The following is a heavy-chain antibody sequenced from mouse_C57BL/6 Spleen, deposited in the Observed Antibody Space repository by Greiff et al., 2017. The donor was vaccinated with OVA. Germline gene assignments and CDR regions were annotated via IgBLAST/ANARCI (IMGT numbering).Heavy chain of an antibody. Sequence: LVESGAELVRPGASVTLSCKASGYTFTDYEMHWVKQTPVHGLEWIGAIDPETGGTAYNQKFKGKAILTADKSSSTAYMELRSLTSEDSAVYYCTRWTGTGAWFAYWGQGTLVTVAA. J-gene: IGHJ3*01. V-gene: IGHV1-15*01. CDR2: IDPETGGT. CDR1: GYTFTDYE. D-gene: IGHD4-1*01. CDR3: TRWTGTGAWFAY.